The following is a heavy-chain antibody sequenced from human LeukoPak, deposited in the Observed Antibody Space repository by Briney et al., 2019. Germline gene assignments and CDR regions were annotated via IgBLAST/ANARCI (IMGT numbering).Heavy chain of an antibody. CDR3: ARGYSSSWNYFDH. CDR1: GGSISNYW. J-gene: IGHJ4*02. D-gene: IGHD6-13*01. Sequence: SETLSLTCTVSGGSISNYWWSWIRQPPGKGLEWIGYVFDSGSTNYNPSLKSRVTISVDTSKKQFSLKLSSVTAADTAVYYCARGYSSSWNYFDHWGQGTLVSVSS. V-gene: IGHV4-59*01. CDR2: VFDSGST.